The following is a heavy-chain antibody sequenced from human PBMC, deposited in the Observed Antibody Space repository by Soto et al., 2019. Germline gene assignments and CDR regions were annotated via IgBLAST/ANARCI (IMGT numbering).Heavy chain of an antibody. CDR1: GFTFINNA. Sequence: EVQLLESGGGLVQPGGSLRLSCVASGFTFINNAMSWVRQAPGKGLGWVSSVTGTGGTTYYSDSVKGRFTISRDNSKNTVFLKMNSLRVEDTAMYYCVKPAMGFVYDAFEIWGQGTMVTVSS. CDR3: VKPAMGFVYDAFEI. J-gene: IGHJ3*02. D-gene: IGHD2-2*01. CDR2: VTGTGGTT. V-gene: IGHV3-23*01.